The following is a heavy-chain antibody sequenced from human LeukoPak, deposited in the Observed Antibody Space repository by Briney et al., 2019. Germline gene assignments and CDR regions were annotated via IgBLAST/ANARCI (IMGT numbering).Heavy chain of an antibody. V-gene: IGHV3-21*01. CDR3: ASRCSRTDCQQSNFGMDV. D-gene: IGHD2-2*01. CDR2: VSGSGAYI. Sequence: GGSLRLSCATSGLTFTSYIMHWVRQAPGKGLEWVSSVSGSGAYIYYADSVKGRFTISRDNAKNSLSLQMNSLRAEDTAVYYCASRCSRTDCQQSNFGMDVWGRGTTVTVSS. J-gene: IGHJ6*02. CDR1: GLTFTSYI.